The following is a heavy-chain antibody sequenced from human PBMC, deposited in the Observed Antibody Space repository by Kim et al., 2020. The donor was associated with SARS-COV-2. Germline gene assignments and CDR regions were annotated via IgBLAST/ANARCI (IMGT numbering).Heavy chain of an antibody. CDR2: IDGSDGTT. CDR1: GFTFTGHA. V-gene: IGHV3-23*01. CDR3: LKGGWEWIWDY. Sequence: GGSLRLSCTTSGFTFTGHAMSWVRQAPGKGLEWVSSIDGSDGTTYYVDSVKGRFSIYRDDSKNTLYLQKSALRADDTAAYYCLKGGWEWIWDYWGQGTLVTVSS. J-gene: IGHJ4*02. D-gene: IGHD1-26*01.